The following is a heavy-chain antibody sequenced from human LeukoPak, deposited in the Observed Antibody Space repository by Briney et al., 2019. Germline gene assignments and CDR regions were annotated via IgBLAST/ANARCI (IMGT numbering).Heavy chain of an antibody. J-gene: IGHJ4*02. Sequence: GASVKVSCKASGGAFSSYAISWVRQAPGQGLEWMGGIIPIFGTANYAQKFQGRVTITADESTSTAYMELSSLRSEDTAVYYCATGPGIAVLTFDYWGQGTLVTVSS. V-gene: IGHV1-69*01. CDR3: ATGPGIAVLTFDY. CDR2: IIPIFGTA. CDR1: GGAFSSYA. D-gene: IGHD6-19*01.